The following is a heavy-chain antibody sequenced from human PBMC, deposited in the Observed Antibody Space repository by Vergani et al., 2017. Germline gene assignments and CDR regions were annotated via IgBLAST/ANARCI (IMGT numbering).Heavy chain of an antibody. CDR1: GFTFSTST. CDR2: ISGSGGFT. D-gene: IGHD3-22*01. Sequence: EVQLVESGGGLVQPGRSLRLSCVVSGFTFSTSTMHWVRQPPGKGLEWVSGISGSGGFTYYADSVKGRFTISRDNSKNTMFLQMNNLRAEDTAVYYCAKDNVPGYYDSSGYCDYWGQGTLVTVSS. CDR3: AKDNVPGYYDSSGYCDY. J-gene: IGHJ4*02. V-gene: IGHV3-23*04.